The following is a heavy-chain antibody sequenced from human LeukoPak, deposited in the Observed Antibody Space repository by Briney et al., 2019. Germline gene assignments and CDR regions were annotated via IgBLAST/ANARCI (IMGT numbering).Heavy chain of an antibody. J-gene: IGHJ4*02. Sequence: GESLKISCKGSGYSFTSYWISWVRQMPGKGLEWMGRIDPSDSYTNYSPSFQGHVTISADKSISTAYLQWSSLKASDTAMYYCARHWAYTGQWLVSTSDYFDYWGQGTLVTVSS. CDR3: ARHWAYTGQWLVSTSDYFDY. V-gene: IGHV5-10-1*01. CDR1: GYSFTSYW. D-gene: IGHD6-19*01. CDR2: IDPSDSYT.